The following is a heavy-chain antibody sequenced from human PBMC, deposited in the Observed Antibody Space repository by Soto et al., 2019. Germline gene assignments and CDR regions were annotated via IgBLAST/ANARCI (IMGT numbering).Heavy chain of an antibody. D-gene: IGHD2-15*01. CDR2: VVPLFGAE. Sequence: QVRLEQSGSEVKRPGSSVKVSCKGSGDILSSFGLSWVRQAPGQGLERMGGVVPLFGAENYAQRFQGRVTITAHESTNTAYMDLSSLRSEDTAVYYCARDRLPHCSGCSCYSEFAHWGLGTLVIVSS. CDR3: ARDRLPHCSGCSCYSEFAH. V-gene: IGHV1-69*01. J-gene: IGHJ4*02. CDR1: GDILSSFG.